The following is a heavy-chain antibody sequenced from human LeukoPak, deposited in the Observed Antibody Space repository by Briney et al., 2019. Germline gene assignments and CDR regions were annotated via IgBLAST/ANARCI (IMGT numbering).Heavy chain of an antibody. CDR1: EFTFSSYS. CDR2: ISSSSSYI. J-gene: IGHJ4*02. CDR3: ARDVASGYFDY. V-gene: IGHV3-21*01. D-gene: IGHD3-22*01. Sequence: GGSLRLSCAASEFTFSSYSMNWVRQAPGKGLEWVSFISSSSSYIYYADSVKGRFTISRDNAKNSLYLQMNSLRAEDTAVYYCARDVASGYFDYWGQGTLVTVSS.